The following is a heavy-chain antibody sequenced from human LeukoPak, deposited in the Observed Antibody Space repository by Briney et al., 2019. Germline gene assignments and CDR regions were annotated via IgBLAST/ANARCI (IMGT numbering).Heavy chain of an antibody. CDR2: IYTSGST. V-gene: IGHV4-4*07. J-gene: IGHJ3*02. Sequence: SETLSLTCTVSGGSISSYYWSWIRQPAGKGLEWIGRIYTSGSTNYNPSLKSRVTMSVDTSKNQFSLKLSSVTAADTAVYYCARGGGRIAAAGIRRLGASDIWGQGTMVTVSS. CDR3: ARGGGRIAAAGIRRLGASDI. CDR1: GGSISSYY. D-gene: IGHD6-13*01.